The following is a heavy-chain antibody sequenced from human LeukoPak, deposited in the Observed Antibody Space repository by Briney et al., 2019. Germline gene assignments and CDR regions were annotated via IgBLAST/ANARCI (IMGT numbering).Heavy chain of an antibody. D-gene: IGHD6-13*01. J-gene: IGHJ4*02. V-gene: IGHV3-33*01. CDR2: IRYDGGNK. CDR3: ARLGSSWSFDY. CDR1: GFTFSSYG. Sequence: GGSLRLSCAASGFTFSSYGMNWVRQAPGKGLEWVAVIRYDGGNKYYGDSVKGRFTISRDNSKNTVSLQMNSLRVEDTAVYYCARLGSSWSFDYWGQGTLVTVSS.